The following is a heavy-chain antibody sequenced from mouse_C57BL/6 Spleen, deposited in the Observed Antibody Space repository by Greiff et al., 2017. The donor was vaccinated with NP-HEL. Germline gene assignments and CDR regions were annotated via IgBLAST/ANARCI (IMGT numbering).Heavy chain of an antibody. Sequence: VQLVESGAELVRPGTSVKVSCKASGYAFTNYLIEWVKQRPGQGLEWIGVINPGSGGTNYNEKFKGKATLTADKSSSTAYMQLSSLTSEDSAVYFCARSSYGYFDVWGTGTTVTVSS. CDR1: GYAFTNYL. CDR3: ARSSYGYFDV. V-gene: IGHV1-54*01. CDR2: INPGSGGT. J-gene: IGHJ1*03. D-gene: IGHD1-1*01.